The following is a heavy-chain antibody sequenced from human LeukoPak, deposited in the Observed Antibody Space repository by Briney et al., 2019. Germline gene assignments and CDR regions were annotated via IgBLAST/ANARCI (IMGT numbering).Heavy chain of an antibody. J-gene: IGHJ4*02. CDR3: ASLGCSSTSCYTRNFDY. Sequence: SETLSLTCAVYGGSFSGYYWSWIRQPPGKGLEWIGEINHSGSTNYNPSLKSRVTISVDTSKNQFSLKLSSVTAADTAVHYCASLGCSSTSCYTRNFDYWGQGTLVTVSS. D-gene: IGHD2-2*02. CDR2: INHSGST. CDR1: GGSFSGYY. V-gene: IGHV4-34*01.